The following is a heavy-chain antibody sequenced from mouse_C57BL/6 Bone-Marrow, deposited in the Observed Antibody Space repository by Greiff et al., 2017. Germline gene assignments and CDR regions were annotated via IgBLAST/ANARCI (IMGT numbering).Heavy chain of an antibody. CDR3: TRDGGVFFDN. CDR2: ISSGGDYI. V-gene: IGHV5-9-1*02. Sequence: EVMLVESGEGLVKPGGSLKLSCAASGFTFSSYAMSWVRQTPEKRLEWVAYISSGGDYIYYADTVKGRFTISRDNARNTLYLQMSSLKSEDTAMYYCTRDGGVFFDNWGQGTALTVSA. CDR1: GFTFSSYA. J-gene: IGHJ2*01. D-gene: IGHD2-10*02.